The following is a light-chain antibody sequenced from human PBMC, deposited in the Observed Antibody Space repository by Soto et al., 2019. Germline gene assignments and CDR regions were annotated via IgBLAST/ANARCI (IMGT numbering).Light chain of an antibody. J-gene: IGKJ1*01. Sequence: DIQMTQSPSSVSASVGDRVTITCRASQGLDSWLAWYQQKPGKAPKLLIYAASSLQSGVPSRFSGSGSGTDFTFTIASLHPEDFATYYCQQGSSFPWTFGQGTKVDIK. CDR1: QGLDSW. CDR3: QQGSSFPWT. V-gene: IGKV1-12*01. CDR2: AAS.